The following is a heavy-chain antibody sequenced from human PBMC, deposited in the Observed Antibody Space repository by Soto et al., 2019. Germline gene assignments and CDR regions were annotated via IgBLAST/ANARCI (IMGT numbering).Heavy chain of an antibody. J-gene: IGHJ4*02. Sequence: QVQLQESGPGLVKPSHTLSLTCIVSGASINSGGYYRSWIRQLPGKGLEWIGYIYFSGSTYYNPSLESRVTISLDTSQNQFSLKLSSVTAAHTVVYHCASGNAWEVLLAYWGQGTLVTVSS. D-gene: IGHD1-26*01. CDR2: IYFSGST. V-gene: IGHV4-31*03. CDR1: GASINSGGYY. CDR3: ASGNAWEVLLAY.